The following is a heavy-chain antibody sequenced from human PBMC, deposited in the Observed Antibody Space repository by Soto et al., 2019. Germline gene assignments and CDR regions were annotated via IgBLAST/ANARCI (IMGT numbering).Heavy chain of an antibody. V-gene: IGHV4-4*02. CDR2: IYHSGST. J-gene: IGHJ4*02. CDR1: GGSISSSNW. D-gene: IGHD6-13*01. CDR3: ARCITAAGPIDY. Sequence: QVQLQESGPGLVKPSGTLSLTCAVSGGSISSSNWWSWVRQPPGKGLGWIWEIYHSGSTNYKPSLKSRVTIPVDKSKNQFSLKPSSVTAADTAVYYCARCITAAGPIDYWGQGTLVTVSS.